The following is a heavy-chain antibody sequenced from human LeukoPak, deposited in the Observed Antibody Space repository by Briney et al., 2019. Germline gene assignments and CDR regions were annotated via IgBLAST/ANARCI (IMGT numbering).Heavy chain of an antibody. CDR1: GGSISSGSYY. D-gene: IGHD4-17*01. V-gene: IGHV4-61*02. Sequence: PSETLSLTCTVSGGSISSGSYYWSWIRQPAGKGLEWIGRIYTSGSTNYNPSLKSRVTISVDTSKNQFSLKLSSVTAADTAVYYCARDDTVTTGTDYWGQGTLVTVSS. J-gene: IGHJ4*02. CDR2: IYTSGST. CDR3: ARDDTVTTGTDY.